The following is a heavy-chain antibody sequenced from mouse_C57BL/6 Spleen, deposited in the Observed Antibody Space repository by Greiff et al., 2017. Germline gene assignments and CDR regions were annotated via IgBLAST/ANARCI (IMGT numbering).Heavy chain of an antibody. Sequence: DVKLQESGAELVKPGASVKLSCTASGFNIKDYYMHWVKQRTEQGLEWIGRIDPEDGETKYAPKFQGKATITADTSSNTAYLQLSSLTSEDTAVYYCAAPTVPYAMDYWGQGTSVTVSS. J-gene: IGHJ4*01. CDR2: IDPEDGET. D-gene: IGHD1-1*01. CDR3: AAPTVPYAMDY. CDR1: GFNIKDYY. V-gene: IGHV14-2*01.